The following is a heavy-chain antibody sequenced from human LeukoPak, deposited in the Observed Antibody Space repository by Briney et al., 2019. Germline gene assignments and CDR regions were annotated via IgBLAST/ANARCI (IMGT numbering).Heavy chain of an antibody. Sequence: SETLSLTCTVSGGSISRYYWSWIRQPPGKGLEWIGYIYYSGSTNYNPSLKSRVTISVDTSKNQFSLKLSSVTAADTAVYYCARDMGSMDVWGQGTTVTLSS. CDR1: GGSISRYY. V-gene: IGHV4-59*01. CDR2: IYYSGST. J-gene: IGHJ6*02. D-gene: IGHD3-10*01. CDR3: ARDMGSMDV.